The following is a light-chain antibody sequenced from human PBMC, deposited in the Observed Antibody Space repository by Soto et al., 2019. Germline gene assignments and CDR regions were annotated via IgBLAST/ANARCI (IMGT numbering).Light chain of an antibody. J-gene: IGLJ2*01. V-gene: IGLV2-14*01. Sequence: QSALTQPASVSGSPGQSITISCAGTIRDVGAYNLVSWYQQYPGRAPQLILYEVRNRPSGISFRFSGFKSGNTASLTISGLQAEDEADSYCSSFTSKSTLIFDGGTQLTVL. CDR3: SSFTSKSTLI. CDR2: EVR. CDR1: IRDVGAYNL.